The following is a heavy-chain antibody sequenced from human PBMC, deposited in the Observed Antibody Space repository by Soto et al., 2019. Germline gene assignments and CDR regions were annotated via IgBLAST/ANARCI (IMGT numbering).Heavy chain of an antibody. CDR1: GYSFTSYC. J-gene: IGHJ6*02. V-gene: IGHV5-10-1*01. Sequence: PGESLKISCNGSGYSFTSYCISLVLQMPGKGLDWMWRIDPSDSYTNYSPSFQGHVTISADKPISTAYLQWSSLKASDTAMYYCARSLRIGYCSGGSCYYDPHYYYGMDVWGQGTTVTVSS. CDR2: IDPSDSYT. CDR3: ARSLRIGYCSGGSCYYDPHYYYGMDV. D-gene: IGHD2-15*01.